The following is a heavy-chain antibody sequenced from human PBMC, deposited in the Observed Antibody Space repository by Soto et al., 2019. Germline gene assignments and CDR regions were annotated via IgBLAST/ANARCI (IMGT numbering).Heavy chain of an antibody. D-gene: IGHD6-19*01. Sequence: QVQLVQSGAEVKKPGASVKVSCKASGYTFTSYTMHWVRQAPGQRLEWMGWINACNGNTKYSQKFQGRVTITRDTSASTAYMELSSLRSEDTAVYYCASSYSNGWYHYGMDVWGQWTTVTVSS. V-gene: IGHV1-3*01. J-gene: IGHJ6*02. CDR1: GYTFTSYT. CDR2: INACNGNT. CDR3: ASSYSNGWYHYGMDV.